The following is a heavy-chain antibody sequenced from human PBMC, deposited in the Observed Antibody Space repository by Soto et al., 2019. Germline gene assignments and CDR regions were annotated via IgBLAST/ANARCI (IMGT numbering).Heavy chain of an antibody. D-gene: IGHD6-13*01. Sequence: GGSLRLSCAASGFTYSSYWMSWVRQAPGKGLEWVANIKQDGSEKYYVDSVKGRFTISRDNAKNSLYLQMNSLRAEDTAVYYCARTNIAAAGTFAEYFQHWGQGTLVTVSS. CDR2: IKQDGSEK. J-gene: IGHJ1*01. V-gene: IGHV3-7*01. CDR3: ARTNIAAAGTFAEYFQH. CDR1: GFTYSSYW.